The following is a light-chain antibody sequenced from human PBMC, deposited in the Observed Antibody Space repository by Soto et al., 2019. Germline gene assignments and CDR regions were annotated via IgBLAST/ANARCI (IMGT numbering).Light chain of an antibody. V-gene: IGLV4-69*01. CDR1: SGHSNYA. Sequence: QSVLTQSPSASASLGASVKLTCTLSSGHSNYAIAWHQQQSEKGPRYLMKLNSDGSHSKGDGIPDRFSGSSSGAERYLTISSLQSEDEADYYCQTWGSGIVVFGGVTKLTV. CDR2: LNSDGSH. J-gene: IGLJ2*01. CDR3: QTWGSGIVV.